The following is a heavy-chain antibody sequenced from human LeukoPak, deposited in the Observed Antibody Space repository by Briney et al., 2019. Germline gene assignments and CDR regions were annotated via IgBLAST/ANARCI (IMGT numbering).Heavy chain of an antibody. V-gene: IGHV4-39*07. CDR1: GGSISTITYY. Sequence: PSETLSLTCTVSGGSISTITYYWGWIRQPPGKGLEWVGHMYNRGYTFYNPSLKSRVTISVDTSKNQFSLKLRSVTAADTAVYYCARLYGNYQNYFDYWGQGTLVTVSS. D-gene: IGHD1-7*01. CDR3: ARLYGNYQNYFDY. CDR2: MYNRGYT. J-gene: IGHJ4*02.